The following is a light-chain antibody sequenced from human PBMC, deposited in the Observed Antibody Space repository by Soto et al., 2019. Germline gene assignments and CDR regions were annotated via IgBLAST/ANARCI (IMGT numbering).Light chain of an antibody. V-gene: IGKV1-27*01. CDR3: QKYYSAPET. CDR1: QGISSY. Sequence: DIQMTQSPSSLSASVGDRVTITCRASQGISSYLAWYQQKPGKVPKVLIYAASTLHSGVQSRFSGSGSGTEFTLTISNVQPEDVATYYCQKYYSAPETFGQGTKVEIK. CDR2: AAS. J-gene: IGKJ1*01.